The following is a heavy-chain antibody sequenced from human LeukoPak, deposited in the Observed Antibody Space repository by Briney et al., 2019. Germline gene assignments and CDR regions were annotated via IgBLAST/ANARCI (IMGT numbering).Heavy chain of an antibody. CDR3: ARGLYSSSWYVDY. J-gene: IGHJ4*02. CDR1: GGSISSYY. D-gene: IGHD6-13*01. Sequence: TETLSLTCTVSGGSISSYYWSWIRQPPGKGLEWIGYIYYSGSTNYNPSLKSRVTISVDTSKNQFSLKLSSVTAADTAVYYCARGLYSSSWYVDYWGQGTLVTVSS. V-gene: IGHV4-59*01. CDR2: IYYSGST.